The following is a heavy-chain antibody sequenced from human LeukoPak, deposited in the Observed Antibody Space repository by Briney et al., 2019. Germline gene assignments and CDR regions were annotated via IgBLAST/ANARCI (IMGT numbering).Heavy chain of an antibody. CDR1: GFTFSSHS. CDR3: ARGGDYGDYVGHAFDI. J-gene: IGHJ3*02. CDR2: ISSSSSTI. Sequence: PGGSLRLSCAASGFTFSSHSMNWVRQAPGKGLEWVSYISSSSSTIYYADSVKGRFTISRDNAKNSLYLQMNSLRSEDTAVYYCARGGDYGDYVGHAFDIWGQGTMVTVSS. D-gene: IGHD4-17*01. V-gene: IGHV3-48*01.